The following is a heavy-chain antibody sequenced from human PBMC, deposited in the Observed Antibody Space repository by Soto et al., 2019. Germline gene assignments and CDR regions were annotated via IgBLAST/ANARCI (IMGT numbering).Heavy chain of an antibody. CDR2: ISAYNGNT. J-gene: IGHJ3*02. V-gene: IGHV1-18*01. D-gene: IGHD6-19*01. CDR3: ASGSGEQWLRNEGGAFDI. CDR1: GYTFTSYG. Sequence: QVQLVQSGAEVKKPGASVKVSCKASGYTFTSYGISWVRQAPGQGLEWMGWISAYNGNTNYAQKLQGRVTMTTDTSKSTAYMELRSLRSDDTAVYYCASGSGEQWLRNEGGAFDIWGQGTMVTVSS.